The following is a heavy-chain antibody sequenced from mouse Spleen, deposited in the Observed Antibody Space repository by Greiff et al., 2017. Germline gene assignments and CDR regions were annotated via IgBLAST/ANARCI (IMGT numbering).Heavy chain of an antibody. Sequence: EVKLQQSGAELVRPGASVKLSCTASGFNIKDYYMHWVKQRPEQGLEWIGRIDPEDGDTEYAPKFQGKATMTADTSSNTAYLQLSSLTSEDTAVYYCTTELGGGYFDYWGQGTTLTVSS. J-gene: IGHJ2*01. CDR3: TTELGGGYFDY. CDR2: IDPEDGDT. CDR1: GFNIKDYY. D-gene: IGHD4-1*01. V-gene: IGHV14-1*01.